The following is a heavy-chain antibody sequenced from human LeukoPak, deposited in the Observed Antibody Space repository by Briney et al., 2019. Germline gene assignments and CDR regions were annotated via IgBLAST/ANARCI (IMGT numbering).Heavy chain of an antibody. Sequence: ASVKVSCKASGYTFTGHYMHWVRQAPGQGLEWMGWINPNSGGTNYAQKFQGRVTMTRDTSISTAYMELSRLRSDDTAVYYCASVGTVTTSDEDWFDPWGQGTLVTVSS. V-gene: IGHV1-2*02. CDR1: GYTFTGHY. D-gene: IGHD4-11*01. J-gene: IGHJ5*02. CDR3: ASVGTVTTSDEDWFDP. CDR2: INPNSGGT.